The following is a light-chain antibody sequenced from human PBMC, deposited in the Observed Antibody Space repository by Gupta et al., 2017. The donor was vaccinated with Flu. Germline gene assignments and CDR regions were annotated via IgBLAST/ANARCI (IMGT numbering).Light chain of an antibody. V-gene: IGLV7-46*01. CDR3: SPSYGGVNLV. CDR2: DTT. CDR1: TGAVTSGHY. Sequence: QPVVTQEPSLTVSPGGTVTLTCGSSTGAVTSGHYPYCFQQKPGQVSRTLIYDTTNNPSWPPGRFSASLLAANAALTLSGAQPEDDAYYYCSPSYGGVNLVFGGGTKLTVL. J-gene: IGLJ3*02.